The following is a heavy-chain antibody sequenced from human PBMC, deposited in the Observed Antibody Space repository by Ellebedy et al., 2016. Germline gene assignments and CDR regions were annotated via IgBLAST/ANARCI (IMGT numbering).Heavy chain of an antibody. CDR1: GGSISGSPYY. D-gene: IGHD5-18*01. Sequence: SETLSLTCTVSGGSISGSPYYWGWIRQSPGKGLEWIGGIYYSGSTYYNRSLESRVTISLDTSKNHFSLELSSMTAADTAVYYCARDAGFSYGSWIDPWGQGALVAVSS. V-gene: IGHV4-39*07. J-gene: IGHJ5*02. CDR2: IYYSGST. CDR3: ARDAGFSYGSWIDP.